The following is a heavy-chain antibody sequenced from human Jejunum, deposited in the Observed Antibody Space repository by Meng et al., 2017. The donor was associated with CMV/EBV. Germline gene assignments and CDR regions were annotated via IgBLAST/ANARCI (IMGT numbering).Heavy chain of an antibody. CDR1: ADSVITYY. Sequence: LSCSISADSVITYYRSWFRQSPGKGLEWIGYIHTSGSTDYNPSLKSRATISLDTSKNHFSLKLSSVTAADTAVYYCARVRWGRADAWGQGTTVTVSS. CDR3: ARVRWGRADA. J-gene: IGHJ6*02. V-gene: IGHV4-59*02. D-gene: IGHD3-16*01. CDR2: IHTSGST.